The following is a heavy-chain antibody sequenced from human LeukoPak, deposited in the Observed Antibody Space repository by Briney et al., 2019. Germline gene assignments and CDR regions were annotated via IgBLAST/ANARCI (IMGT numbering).Heavy chain of an antibody. J-gene: IGHJ4*02. CDR2: IYTSGST. V-gene: IGHV4-61*02. Sequence: SETLSLTCTVSSGSISSGSYYWSWIRQPAGKGLEWIGRIYTSGSTNYNPSLKSRVTISVDTSKNQFSLKLSSVTAADTAVYYCAGDQVNYFDYWGQGTLVTVSS. CDR1: SGSISSGSYY. CDR3: AGDQVNYFDY. D-gene: IGHD2-21*01.